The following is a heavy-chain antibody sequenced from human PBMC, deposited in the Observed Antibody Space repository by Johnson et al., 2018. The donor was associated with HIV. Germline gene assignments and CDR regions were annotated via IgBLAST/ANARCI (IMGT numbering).Heavy chain of an antibody. V-gene: IGHV3-NL1*01. Sequence: QVQLVESGGDVVQPGRSLRLSCSASGFTFSSYAMHWVRQAPGKGLEWVSVIYSGGTTYYADSVKGRFTISRDNSKNTLYLQMNILRAEDMAVYYCARGGISWFYDAFDIWGQGTMVTVSS. CDR2: IYSGGTT. J-gene: IGHJ3*02. D-gene: IGHD6-13*01. CDR3: ARGGISWFYDAFDI. CDR1: GFTFSSYA.